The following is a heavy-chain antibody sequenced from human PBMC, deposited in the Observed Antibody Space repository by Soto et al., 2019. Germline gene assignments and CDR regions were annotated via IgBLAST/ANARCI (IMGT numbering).Heavy chain of an antibody. CDR3: EREVSTDLSWFDP. V-gene: IGHV3-48*03. J-gene: IGHJ5*02. D-gene: IGHD4-17*01. Sequence: PGGSLSLSCPAAAFPFSSYEFNWVRPPPGKGLEWVSYISSSGSTIYYADSVKGRFTISRDNAKNSLYLQMNSLRAEDTAVYYCEREVSTDLSWFDPWGQGHLVNGSA. CDR1: AFPFSSYE. CDR2: ISSSGSTI.